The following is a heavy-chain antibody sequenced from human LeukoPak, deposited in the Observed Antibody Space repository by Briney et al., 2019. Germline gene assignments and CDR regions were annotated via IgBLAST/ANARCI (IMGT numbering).Heavy chain of an antibody. V-gene: IGHV3-30*02. J-gene: IGHJ4*02. Sequence: PGGSLRLSCAASGFTFSSYGMHWVRQAPGKGLEWVAFIRYDGSNKYYADSVKGRFTISRDNSRSTLYLQMNSLRAEDTAVYYCAKDGPWELLGYFDYWGQGTLVTVSS. CDR1: GFTFSSYG. CDR2: IRYDGSNK. CDR3: AKDGPWELLGYFDY. D-gene: IGHD1-26*01.